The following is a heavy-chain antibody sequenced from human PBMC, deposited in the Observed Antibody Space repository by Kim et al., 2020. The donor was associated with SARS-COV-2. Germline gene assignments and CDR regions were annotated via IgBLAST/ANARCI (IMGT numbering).Heavy chain of an antibody. CDR3: ARDQWGGNSGLIGGVDY. D-gene: IGHD2-21*02. J-gene: IGHJ4*02. CDR2: IWYDGSNK. V-gene: IGHV3-33*01. CDR1: GFTFSSYG. Sequence: GGSLRLSCAASGFTFSSYGMHWVRQAPGKGLEWVAVIWYDGSNKYYADSVKGRFTISRDNSKNTLYLQMNSLRAEDTAVYYCARDQWGGNSGLIGGVDYWGPGTLVPVSS.